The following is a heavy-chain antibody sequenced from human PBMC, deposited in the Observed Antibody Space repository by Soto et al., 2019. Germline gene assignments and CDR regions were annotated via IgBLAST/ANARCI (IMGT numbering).Heavy chain of an antibody. CDR2: IITIFGTA. CDR3: ASNRAARRVRVEDAFDI. D-gene: IGHD6-6*01. V-gene: IGHV1-69*01. CDR1: GGTFSSYA. J-gene: IGHJ3*02. Sequence: QVQLVQSGAEVKKPGSSVKVSCKASGGTFSSYAISWVRQAPGQGLEWMGGIITIFGTANYAQKFQGRVTITADESTSTAYMELSSLRSEDTAVYYCASNRAARRVRVEDAFDIWGQCTMVTVSA.